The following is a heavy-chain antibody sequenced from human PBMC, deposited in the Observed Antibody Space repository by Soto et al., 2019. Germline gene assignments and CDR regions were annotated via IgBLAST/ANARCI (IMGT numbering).Heavy chain of an antibody. CDR2: IKTDGSDT. CDR3: ERVSKALG. V-gene: IGHV3-74*01. J-gene: IGHJ4*02. Sequence: GGSLRLSCAASGFTFSSYWMHWVRQAPGKGLVWVSGIKTDGSDTRYADFVKGRFTISRDNAENILYLQMNSLRAEDTAVYYCERVSKALGWGKGTWVPVSP. CDR1: GFTFSSYW.